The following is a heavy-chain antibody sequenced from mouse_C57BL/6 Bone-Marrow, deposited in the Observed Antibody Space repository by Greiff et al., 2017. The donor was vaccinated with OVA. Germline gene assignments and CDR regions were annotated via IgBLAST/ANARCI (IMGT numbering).Heavy chain of an antibody. Sequence: VQRVESGPGLVQPSQSLSITCTVSGFSLTSYGVHWVRQSPGKGLEWLGVICRGGSTDYNAAFMSRLSITKDNSKSQVFFKMNSLQADDTAIYYCAKITTVASSWYFDGWGTGTTVTVSS. V-gene: IGHV2-5*01. CDR3: AKITTVASSWYFDG. CDR2: ICRGGST. D-gene: IGHD1-1*01. J-gene: IGHJ1*03. CDR1: GFSLTSYG.